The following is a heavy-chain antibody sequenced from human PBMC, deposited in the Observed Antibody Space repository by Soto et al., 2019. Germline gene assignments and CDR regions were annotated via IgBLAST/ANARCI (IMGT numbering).Heavy chain of an antibody. Sequence: GGSLRLSXAASGFTFSNAWLSWVRQAPGKGLEWVGHIKTTTDGGTTDYAAPVKGRFTISRDDSQNTLYLQMDSLNTEDTAVYFCTTEIHGYRYFGYWGQGTLVTVSS. D-gene: IGHD5-18*01. V-gene: IGHV3-15*01. J-gene: IGHJ4*02. CDR3: TTEIHGYRYFGY. CDR1: GFTFSNAW. CDR2: IKTTTDGGTT.